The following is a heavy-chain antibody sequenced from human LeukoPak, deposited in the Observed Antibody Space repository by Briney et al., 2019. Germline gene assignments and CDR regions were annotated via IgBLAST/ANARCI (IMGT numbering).Heavy chain of an antibody. Sequence: PGGSLRLSCAASGFTLSTYALHWVRQAPGRGLEWVAVISYDSSNYYYADSVKGRFTISRDNSRNSLYLQMNSLRVEDTAIYYCARDVSYPSYSSGWYISDFDYWGQGTLVTVSS. D-gene: IGHD6-19*01. CDR2: ISYDSSNY. V-gene: IGHV3-30-3*01. CDR3: ARDVSYPSYSSGWYISDFDY. CDR1: GFTLSTYA. J-gene: IGHJ4*02.